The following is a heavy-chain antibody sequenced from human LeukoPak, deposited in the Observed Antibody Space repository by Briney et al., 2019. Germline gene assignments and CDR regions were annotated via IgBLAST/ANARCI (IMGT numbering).Heavy chain of an antibody. J-gene: IGHJ4*02. CDR3: ANAPYYYDSSGYHYVKYLDY. CDR2: ISYDGSNK. D-gene: IGHD3-22*01. V-gene: IGHV3-30*18. CDR1: GFTFSSYG. Sequence: GGSLRLSCAASGFTFSSYGMHWVRQAPGKGLEWVALISYDGSNKYYADSVKGRFTISRDNSKNTVYLQMSSLRPEDTAVYFCANAPYYYDSSGYHYVKYLDYWGPGTVVTVSS.